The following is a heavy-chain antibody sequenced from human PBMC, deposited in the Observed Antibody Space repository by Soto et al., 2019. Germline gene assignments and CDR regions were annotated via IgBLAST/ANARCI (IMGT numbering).Heavy chain of an antibody. J-gene: IGHJ5*02. CDR1: GYSMERSGDY. Sequence: QVQLQESGPGLVKPSQTLSLACSVTGYSMERSGDYWSWIRQLPGQGLEWLGYIFFSGTTYYNPSFKSRVIMSVDTSRNQFFLNLTAVTAADTGVYYCARELLAPTRGWFDPWGQGTLVRVS. CDR3: ARELLAPTRGWFDP. D-gene: IGHD2-8*02. CDR2: IFFSGTT. V-gene: IGHV4-31*03.